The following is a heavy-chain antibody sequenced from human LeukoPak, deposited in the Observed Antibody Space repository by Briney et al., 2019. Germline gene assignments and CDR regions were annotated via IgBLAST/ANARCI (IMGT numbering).Heavy chain of an antibody. Sequence: SETLSLTCTVSGGSFSSYYWTWIRQPAGKGLEWIGRIYNSGTTNYSPSLESRVTMSLDTSKNRLSLSLSSVTAADTAVYYCARDRLGATGHWRIDVWGRGTLVTVSS. CDR2: IYNSGTT. J-gene: IGHJ2*01. CDR1: GGSFSSYY. CDR3: ARDRLGATGHWRIDV. D-gene: IGHD1-26*01. V-gene: IGHV4-4*07.